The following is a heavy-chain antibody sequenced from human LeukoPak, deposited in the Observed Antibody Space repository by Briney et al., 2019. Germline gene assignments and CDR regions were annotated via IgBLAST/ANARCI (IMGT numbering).Heavy chain of an antibody. CDR2: IIPIFGTA. CDR3: AREEYYDFWSDLVRDGHYYYYGMDV. CDR1: GGTFSSYA. J-gene: IGHJ6*02. D-gene: IGHD3-3*01. Sequence: SVKVSCKASGGTFSSYAISWVRQAPGQGLEWMGGIIPIFGTADYAQKFQGRVTITADESTSTAYMELSSLRSEDTAVYYCAREEYYDFWSDLVRDGHYYYYGMDVWGQGTTVTVSS. V-gene: IGHV1-69*13.